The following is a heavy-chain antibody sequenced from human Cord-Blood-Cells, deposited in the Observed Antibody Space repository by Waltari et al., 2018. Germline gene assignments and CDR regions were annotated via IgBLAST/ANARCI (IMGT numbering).Heavy chain of an antibody. Sequence: QVQLQESGPGLVKPSETLSLTCTVTGGSVSSGSYYWSWIRPPPGQGLEWIGYIDYSGSTNYNPSLKSRVTISVDTSKNQFSLKLSSVTAADTAVYYCARGRGGVRGVLPNHNWFDPWGQGTLVTVSS. D-gene: IGHD3-10*01. CDR3: ARGRGGVRGVLPNHNWFDP. CDR1: GGSVSSGSYY. J-gene: IGHJ5*02. CDR2: IDYSGST. V-gene: IGHV4-61*01.